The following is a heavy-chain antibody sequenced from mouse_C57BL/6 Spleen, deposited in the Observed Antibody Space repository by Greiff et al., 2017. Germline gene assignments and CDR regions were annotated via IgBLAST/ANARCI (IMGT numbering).Heavy chain of an antibody. CDR1: GYTFTDYY. J-gene: IGHJ2*01. CDR3: ARGSSYHFAY. CDR2: INPYNGGT. D-gene: IGHD1-1*01. Sequence: EVQLQQPGPVLVKPGASVRMSCKASGYTFTDYYMNWVKQSHGKSLEWIGVINPYNGGTSYNQKFKGKATLTVDKSSNTAYMELNSLTSEDSAVYYWARGSSYHFAYWGQGTTLTVSS. V-gene: IGHV1-19*01.